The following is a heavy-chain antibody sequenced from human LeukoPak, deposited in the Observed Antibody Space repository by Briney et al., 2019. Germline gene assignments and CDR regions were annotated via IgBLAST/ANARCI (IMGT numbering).Heavy chain of an antibody. CDR2: ISYDGSNK. Sequence: PGGSLRLSCAASGFTFSSYAMHWVRQAPGKGLEWVAVISYDGSNKYYADSVKSRLTISRDNSKNTLYLQMNSLRAEDTAVYYCARDVRIGAAIENYFDYWGQGTLVTVSS. J-gene: IGHJ4*02. V-gene: IGHV3-30*04. CDR1: GFTFSSYA. CDR3: ARDVRIGAAIENYFDY. D-gene: IGHD2-2*02.